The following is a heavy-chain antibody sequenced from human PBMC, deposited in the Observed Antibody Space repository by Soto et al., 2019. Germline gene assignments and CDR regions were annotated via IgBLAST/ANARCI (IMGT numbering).Heavy chain of an antibody. CDR2: IIPMFPTA. CDR3: ARDDATYCGGDCYRYFYYGMDV. V-gene: IGHV1-69*13. CDR1: GGTFSDHA. J-gene: IGHJ6*02. D-gene: IGHD2-21*02. Sequence: ASVKVSCKASGGTFSDHAISWVRQAPGQGLEWVGGIIPMFPTADYAQRFQGRVTITADDSTTTVYMELSGLRSEDTAMYYCARDDATYCGGDCYRYFYYGMDVWGQGTTVTVSS.